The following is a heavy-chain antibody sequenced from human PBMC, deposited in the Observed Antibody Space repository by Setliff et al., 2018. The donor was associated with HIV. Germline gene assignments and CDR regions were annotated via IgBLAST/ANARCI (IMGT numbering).Heavy chain of an antibody. Sequence: SETLSLTCALSGYTISSGYYWAWIRQPPGKGLEWIGRISYGGGTHYNPSLRSRVIISMDTSKSQFSLKLSSVTAADTAVYYCARDRYTYAYLDYWGQGTLVTVSS. CDR3: ARDRYTYAYLDY. CDR2: ISYGGGT. J-gene: IGHJ4*02. D-gene: IGHD5-18*01. V-gene: IGHV4-38-2*02. CDR1: GYTISSGYY.